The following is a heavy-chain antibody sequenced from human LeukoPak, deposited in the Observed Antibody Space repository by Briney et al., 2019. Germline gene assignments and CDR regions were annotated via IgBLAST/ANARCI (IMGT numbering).Heavy chain of an antibody. CDR3: AKARRSGWSEPPNWFDP. D-gene: IGHD6-19*01. Sequence: SGTLSLTCAVSGGSISSSNWWSWVRQPPGKGLEWIGEIYHSGSTNYNPSLKSRVTISVDKSKNQFSLKLSSVTAADTAVYYCAKARRSGWSEPPNWFDPWGQGTLVTVSS. J-gene: IGHJ5*02. CDR2: IYHSGST. CDR1: GGSISSSNW. V-gene: IGHV4-4*02.